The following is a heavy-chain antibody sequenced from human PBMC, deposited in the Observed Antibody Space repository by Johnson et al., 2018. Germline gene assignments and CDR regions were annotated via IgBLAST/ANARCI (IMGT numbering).Heavy chain of an antibody. Sequence: VQLVQSGGGLVKPGGSXRLSCVDSGFTFSRYSMNWVRPDPGKGLEWVSSISSSRHYKWYADSVKGPFTISRDTAKNSLYLQLTSLRAEDTAVYYCARGSAGYYGTDVWGKGTTVTVSS. J-gene: IGHJ6*04. CDR1: GFTFSRYS. V-gene: IGHV3-21*01. D-gene: IGHD3-10*01. CDR3: ARGSAGYYGTDV. CDR2: ISSSRHYK.